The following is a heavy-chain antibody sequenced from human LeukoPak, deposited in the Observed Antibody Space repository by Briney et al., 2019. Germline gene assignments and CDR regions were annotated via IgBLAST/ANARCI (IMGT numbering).Heavy chain of an antibody. D-gene: IGHD3-10*01. CDR3: ARALSSLWHNDY. CDR1: GYTFTGYY. V-gene: IGHV1-2*02. J-gene: IGHJ4*02. CDR2: INPNSGGT. Sequence: ASVKVSCKASGYTFTGYYMHWVRQAPGQGLEWMGWINPNSGGTNYAQKFQGRVTMTRDTSISTAYMELRSLRSDDTAVYYCARALSSLWHNDYWGQGTLVTVSS.